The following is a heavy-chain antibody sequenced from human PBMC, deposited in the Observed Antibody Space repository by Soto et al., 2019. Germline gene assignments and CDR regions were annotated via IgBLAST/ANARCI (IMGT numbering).Heavy chain of an antibody. V-gene: IGHV3-23*01. J-gene: IGHJ6*03. CDR3: AKDCRYYDFWSGYKGGYYYYMDV. CDR1: GFTFSSYA. Sequence: GGALRISCAASGFTFSSYAMSWVRQAPGKGLEWVSAISGSGGSTYYADSVKGRFTISRDNSKNTLYLQMNSLRAEDTAVYYCAKDCRYYDFWSGYKGGYYYYMDVWGKGTTVTVSS. CDR2: ISGSGGST. D-gene: IGHD3-3*01.